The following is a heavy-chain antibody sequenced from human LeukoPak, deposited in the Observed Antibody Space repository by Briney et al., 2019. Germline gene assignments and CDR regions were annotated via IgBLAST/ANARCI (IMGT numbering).Heavy chain of an antibody. CDR3: AREVGVGATEFDY. CDR1: GGAISSYH. J-gene: IGHJ4*02. CDR2: IYTSGST. V-gene: IGHV4-4*07. Sequence: SETLSLTCTVSGGAISSYHWSWIRQPAGKGLEWIGRIYTSGSTNYSPSLKSRVTMSVDTSKNQFSLKLSSVTAADTAVYYCAREVGVGATEFDYWGQGTLVTVSS. D-gene: IGHD1-26*01.